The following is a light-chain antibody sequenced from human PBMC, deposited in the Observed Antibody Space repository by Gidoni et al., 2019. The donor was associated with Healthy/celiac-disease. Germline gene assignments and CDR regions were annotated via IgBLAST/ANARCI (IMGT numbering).Light chain of an antibody. V-gene: IGKV3-20*01. J-gene: IGKJ1*01. CDR3: QQYGNSRWT. CDR1: QSVSRSS. CDR2: GAS. Sequence: EIVLTQSPGTLSLSPGERATLSCRASQSVSRSSLAWYQQKPGQAPRLLIYGASSRATGIPDRFSGSGSGTDFTLTISRLEPEDFAVYYCQQYGNSRWTFGQGTKVEIK.